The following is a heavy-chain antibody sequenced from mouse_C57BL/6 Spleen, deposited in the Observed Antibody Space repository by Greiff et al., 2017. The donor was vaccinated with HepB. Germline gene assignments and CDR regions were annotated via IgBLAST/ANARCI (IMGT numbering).Heavy chain of an antibody. CDR2: INPSSGYT. CDR3: ARGDYGYLDY. CDR1: GYTFTSYT. D-gene: IGHD1-1*02. V-gene: IGHV1-4*01. J-gene: IGHJ2*01. Sequence: VKLQQSGAELARPGASVKMSCKASGYTFTSYTMHWVKQRPGQGLEWIGYINPSSGYTKYNQKFKDKATLTADKSSSTAYMQLSSLTSEDSAVYYCARGDYGYLDYWGQGTTLTVSS.